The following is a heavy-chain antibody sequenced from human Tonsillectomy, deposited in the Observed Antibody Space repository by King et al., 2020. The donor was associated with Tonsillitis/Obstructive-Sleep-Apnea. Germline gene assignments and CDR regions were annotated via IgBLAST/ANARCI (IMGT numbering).Heavy chain of an antibody. CDR2: IIPIFVTA. Sequence: QLVQSWAEVKKPGASVKVSCKASGGTFSSYAIIWVRQAPGQGLEWMGGIIPIFVTANYAQKFQVRVTITADESTSTAYMELSSLRSEDTAVYYCARVQYCSSTSCYVYYYYMDVWGKGTTVTVSS. D-gene: IGHD2-2*01. J-gene: IGHJ6*03. V-gene: IGHV1-69*12. CDR3: ARVQYCSSTSCYVYYYYMDV. CDR1: GGTFSSYA.